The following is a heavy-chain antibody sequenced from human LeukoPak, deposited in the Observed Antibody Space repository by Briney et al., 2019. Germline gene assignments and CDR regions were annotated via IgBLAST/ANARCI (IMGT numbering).Heavy chain of an antibody. CDR2: IWYDGSNK. CDR1: GFTFSDYG. CDR3: ARDLGITADGNYFDY. Sequence: GGSLRLSCAASGFTFSDYGMRWVRQAPGKGLEWVAVIWYDGSNKYYADSVEGRFTVSRDNSKYTVNLQMNSLRAEDTAVYYCARDLGITADGNYFDYWGQGTLVTVSS. J-gene: IGHJ4*02. V-gene: IGHV3-33*01. D-gene: IGHD6-13*01.